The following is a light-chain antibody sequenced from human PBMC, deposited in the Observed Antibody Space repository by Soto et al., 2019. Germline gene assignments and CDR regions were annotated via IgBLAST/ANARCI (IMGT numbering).Light chain of an antibody. J-gene: IGKJ4*01. V-gene: IGKV1-9*01. CDR3: QQLNDYPLT. CDR2: GAS. Sequence: DIQLTQSPSFLSASVGDRVTITCRASQDSSSFLAWYQQKSGRAPKLLIYGASTLQSGVPSRFSGSGSGTEFTLTISSLQPGDFATYYCQQLNDYPLTFGGGTKVDIK. CDR1: QDSSSF.